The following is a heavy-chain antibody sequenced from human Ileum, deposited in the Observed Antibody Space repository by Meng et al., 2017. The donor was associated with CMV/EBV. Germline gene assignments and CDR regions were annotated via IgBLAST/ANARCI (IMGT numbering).Heavy chain of an antibody. CDR1: GYTFTGYF. D-gene: IGHD3-9*01. Sequence: VGVVESGAEVNPPGASVQVSCKASGYTFTGYFAHGVRQAPGKGPEWVGWINPNSGDTEYAQNFQGRVTMARDTSISTAYMELSTLRSDDTAVYYCAREGHDISTGYYKTFDYWGQGTLVTVSS. CDR3: AREGHDISTGYYKTFDY. CDR2: INPNSGDT. J-gene: IGHJ4*02. V-gene: IGHV1-2*02.